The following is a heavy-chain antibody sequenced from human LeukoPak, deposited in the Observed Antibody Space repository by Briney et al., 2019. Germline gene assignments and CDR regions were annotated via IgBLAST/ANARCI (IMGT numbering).Heavy chain of an antibody. J-gene: IGHJ4*02. D-gene: IGHD4-23*01. V-gene: IGHV3-23*01. Sequence: GSLRLSCAASGFTFSSYAMTWVRQAPGKGLEWVSAISGIGGSAYYADSVKGRFTISRDNSKNTLYLQMNSLRAEDTAVYYCAKVPRTTVVTPYYFDYWGQGTLVTVSS. CDR1: GFTFSSYA. CDR2: ISGIGGSA. CDR3: AKVPRTTVVTPYYFDY.